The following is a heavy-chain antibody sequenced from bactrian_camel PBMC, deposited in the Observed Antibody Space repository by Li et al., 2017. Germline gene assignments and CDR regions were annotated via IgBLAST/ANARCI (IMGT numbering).Heavy chain of an antibody. D-gene: IGHD6*01. J-gene: IGHJ4*01. V-gene: IGHV3S40*01. CDR3: AALGWYPADYALY. Sequence: VQLVESGGGLVQPGGSLKLSCAASGFTFSNHDMSWVRQAPGKGHEWASGIYHGSGNTYYADSVKGRFTISRDNAKNTLYLQMNSLKTEDTAVYYCAALGWYPADYALYWGQGTQVTVS. CDR2: IYHGSGNT. CDR1: GFTFSNHD.